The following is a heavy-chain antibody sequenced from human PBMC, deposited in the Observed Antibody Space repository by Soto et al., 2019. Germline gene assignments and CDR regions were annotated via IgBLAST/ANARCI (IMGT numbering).Heavy chain of an antibody. Sequence: PWGAPRLSCGASGFTFSKAWMNLVRQAPGGGLEWVGRIKSKTDGGTTDYAAPVKGRFTISRDDSKNTLYLQMNSLKTEDTAVYYCTTEWLVQADDAFDIWGQGTMVTVSS. V-gene: IGHV3-15*07. CDR3: TTEWLVQADDAFDI. CDR2: IKSKTDGGTT. J-gene: IGHJ3*02. D-gene: IGHD6-19*01. CDR1: GFTFSKAW.